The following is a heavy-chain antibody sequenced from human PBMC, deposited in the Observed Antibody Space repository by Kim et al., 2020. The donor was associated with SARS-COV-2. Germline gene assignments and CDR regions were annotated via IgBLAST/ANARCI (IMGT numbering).Heavy chain of an antibody. CDR2: IYTSGST. Sequence: SETLSLTCTVSGGSISSGSYYWSWIRQPAGKGLEWIGRIYTSGSTNYNPSLKSRVTISVDTSKNQFSLKLSSVTAADTAVYYCASVNHPDYYYGMYVWGEGTTCTVSP. CDR3: ASVNHPDYYYGMYV. J-gene: IGHJ6*04. CDR1: GGSISSGSYY. V-gene: IGHV4-61*02.